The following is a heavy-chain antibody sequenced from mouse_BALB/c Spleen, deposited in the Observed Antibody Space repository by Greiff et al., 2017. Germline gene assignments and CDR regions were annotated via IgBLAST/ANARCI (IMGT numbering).Heavy chain of an antibody. J-gene: IGHJ4*01. CDR2: ISSGGST. CDR1: GFTFSSYA. V-gene: IGHV5-6*01. Sequence: EVHLVESGGGLVKPGGSLKLSCAASGFTFSSYAMSWVRQTPEKRLEWVASISSGGSTYYPDSVKGRFTISRDNAKNTLYLQMSSLKSEDTAMYYCARLYDGSMDYWGQGTSVTVSS. CDR3: ARLYDGSMDY. D-gene: IGHD2-3*01.